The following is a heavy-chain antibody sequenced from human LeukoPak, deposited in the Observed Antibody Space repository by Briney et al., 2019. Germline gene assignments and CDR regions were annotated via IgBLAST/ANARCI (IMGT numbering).Heavy chain of an antibody. D-gene: IGHD1-26*01. J-gene: IGHJ4*02. V-gene: IGHV1-18*01. Sequence: GASVKVSCKASGYTFTSYGISWVRQAPGQGLEWMGWISAYNGNTNYAQKLQGRVTMTTDTSTSTACMELRSLRSDDTAVYYCASGSYSEAHFDYWGQGTLVTVSS. CDR2: ISAYNGNT. CDR3: ASGSYSEAHFDY. CDR1: GYTFTSYG.